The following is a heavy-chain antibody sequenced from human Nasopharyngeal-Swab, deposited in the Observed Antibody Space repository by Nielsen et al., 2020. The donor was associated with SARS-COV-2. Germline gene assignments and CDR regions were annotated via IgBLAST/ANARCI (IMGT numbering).Heavy chain of an antibody. CDR2: ISYDGSNK. D-gene: IGHD3-9*01. Sequence: GGSLRLSCAASGFTSSSYGMHWVRQAPGKGLEWVAVISYDGSNKYYADSVKGRFTISRDNSKNTLYLQMNSLRAEDTAVYYCAKAFQEPPLRYFDIWGQGTLATVSS. V-gene: IGHV3-30*18. CDR1: GFTSSSYG. CDR3: AKAFQEPPLRYFDI. J-gene: IGHJ4*02.